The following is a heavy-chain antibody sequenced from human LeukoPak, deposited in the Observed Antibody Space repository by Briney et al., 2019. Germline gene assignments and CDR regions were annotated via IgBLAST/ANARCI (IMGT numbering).Heavy chain of an antibody. CDR1: GGSISSSSYY. CDR3: ARGRGCSSTSCQGLGYFDL. V-gene: IGHV4-39*07. CDR2: IYYSGST. D-gene: IGHD2-2*01. J-gene: IGHJ2*01. Sequence: SETLSLTCTVSGGSISSSSYYWGWIRQPPGKGLEWIGSIYYSGSTYYNPSLKSRVTISVDTSKNQFSLKLSSVTAADTAVYYCARGRGCSSTSCQGLGYFDLWGRGTLVTVSS.